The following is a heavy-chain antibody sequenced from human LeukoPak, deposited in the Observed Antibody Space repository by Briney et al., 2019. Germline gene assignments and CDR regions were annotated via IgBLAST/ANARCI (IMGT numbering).Heavy chain of an antibody. CDR3: AREKEFRCSSSWSTTGFDF. Sequence: SQTLSLTCTVSGGSISSGGYYWSWIRQHPGKGLEWIGYIYYSGSTYYNPSLKSRVTISVDTSKNQFSLKLSSVTAADTAVYYCAREKEFRCSSSWSTTGFDFWGQGTLVTVSS. CDR1: GGSISSGGYY. D-gene: IGHD6-13*01. CDR2: IYYSGST. V-gene: IGHV4-31*03. J-gene: IGHJ4*02.